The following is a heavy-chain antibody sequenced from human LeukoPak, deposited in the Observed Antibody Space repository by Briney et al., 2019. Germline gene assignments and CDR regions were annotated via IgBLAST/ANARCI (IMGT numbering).Heavy chain of an antibody. V-gene: IGHV3-11*01. J-gene: IGHJ4*02. CDR2: ISSSGSTI. CDR1: GFAFTDYY. Sequence: GGSLRLSCAASGFAFTDYYMGWIRQAPGKGLEWGSYISSSGSTIYYADSVKGRFTIPRDNPTNSLYRRINSLRAKAPAIYYGRKGVGGDVLMVYATYFDYWGQGTLVTVSS. CDR3: RKGVGGDVLMVYATYFDY. D-gene: IGHD2-8*01.